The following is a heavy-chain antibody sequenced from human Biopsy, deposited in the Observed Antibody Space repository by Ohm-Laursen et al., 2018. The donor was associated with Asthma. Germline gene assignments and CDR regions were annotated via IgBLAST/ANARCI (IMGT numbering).Heavy chain of an antibody. CDR3: ARISRLGYNSLDYGMDV. Sequence: CAASGFTVSRDHMFWVRQAPGKGLEWVSLIYSGDNTYYADSVKGRFTISRDHSKLYLQMNNLRAEDTAVYHCARISRLGYNSLDYGMDVWGQGTTVTVSS. CDR2: IYSGDNT. J-gene: IGHJ6*02. V-gene: IGHV3-53*01. CDR1: GFTVSRDH. D-gene: IGHD5-24*01.